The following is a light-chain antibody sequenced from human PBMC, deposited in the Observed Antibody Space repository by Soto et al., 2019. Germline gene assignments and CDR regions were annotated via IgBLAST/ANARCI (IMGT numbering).Light chain of an antibody. CDR2: DNG. CDR1: SSNIGSNY. J-gene: IGLJ2*01. CDR3: GTWDNSLSAV. V-gene: IGLV1-51*01. Sequence: QSVLTQPPSGSAAPGQKVNMSCSGSSSNIGSNYVSWYQQLPGTAPKILIYDNGKRPSGIPDRFSGSQSVTSGTLGITGLQTGDEADYYCGTWDNSLSAVFGGGTKLTVL.